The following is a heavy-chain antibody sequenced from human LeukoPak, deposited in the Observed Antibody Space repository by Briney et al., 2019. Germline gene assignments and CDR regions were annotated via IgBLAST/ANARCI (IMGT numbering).Heavy chain of an antibody. J-gene: IGHJ4*02. V-gene: IGHV3-15*04. CDR3: RYDTVFY. D-gene: IGHD1-1*01. CDR2: IESKSDGATT. CDR1: GFTFKSAW. Sequence: GGSLRLSCAASGFTFKSAWMSWVRQAPGKGLEWVGRIESKSDGATTLYAAAVKGRFTISRDDSKNTLYLQMSSLKTEDSALYYCRYDTVFYWGQGTRVTVSS.